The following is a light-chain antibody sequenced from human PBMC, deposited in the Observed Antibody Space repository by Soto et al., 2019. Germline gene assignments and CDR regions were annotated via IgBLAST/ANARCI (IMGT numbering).Light chain of an antibody. Sequence: AIQVTQSPSSLSASVGDRVTITCRASQGIGNDLGWYQQKPGKAPNLLIYDASTLESGVPSRFSGSGSGTDFTFTITSLQPEDVATYFCQQYDNPPITFGQGTRLETK. J-gene: IGKJ5*01. CDR1: QGIGND. V-gene: IGKV1D-13*01. CDR3: QQYDNPPIT. CDR2: DAS.